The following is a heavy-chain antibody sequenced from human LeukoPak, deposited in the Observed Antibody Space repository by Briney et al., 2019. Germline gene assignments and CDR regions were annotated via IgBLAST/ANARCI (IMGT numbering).Heavy chain of an antibody. CDR2: INPNSGGT. J-gene: IGHJ4*02. CDR3: ARDHGPYYFDY. CDR1: GYTFTSYG. Sequence: ASVKVSCKASGYTFTSYGISWVRQAPGQGLEWMGWINPNSGGTNYAQKLQGRVTMTRDTSISTAYMEPSRLRSDDTAVYYCARDHGPYYFDYWGQGTLVTVSS. V-gene: IGHV1-2*02.